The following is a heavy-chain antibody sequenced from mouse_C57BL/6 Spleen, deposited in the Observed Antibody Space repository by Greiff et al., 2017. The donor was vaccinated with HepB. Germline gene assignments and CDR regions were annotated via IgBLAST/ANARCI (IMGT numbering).Heavy chain of an antibody. D-gene: IGHD4-1*01. V-gene: IGHV5-2*01. J-gene: IGHJ3*01. CDR1: EYEFPSHD. Sequence: EVQRVESGGGLVQPGESLKLSCESNEYEFPSHDMSWVRKTPEKRLELVAAINSDGGSTYYPDTMERRFIISRDNTKKTLYLQMSSLRSEDTALYYCASQKANWDWFAYWGQGTLVTVSA. CDR2: INSDGGST. CDR3: ASQKANWDWFAY.